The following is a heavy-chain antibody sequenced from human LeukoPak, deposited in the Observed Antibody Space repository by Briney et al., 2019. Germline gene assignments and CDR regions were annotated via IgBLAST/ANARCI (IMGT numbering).Heavy chain of an antibody. Sequence: ASVKVSCKASGGTFSSYAISWVRQATGQGREWMGGIIPIFGTANYAQKFQRRVTITADESTSTAYMELSSLRSEDTAVYYCASHFPRGYLANYYYYYYMDVWGKGTTVTISS. CDR1: GGTFSSYA. CDR3: ASHFPRGYLANYYYYYYMDV. CDR2: IIPIFGTA. D-gene: IGHD6-13*01. J-gene: IGHJ6*03. V-gene: IGHV1-69*13.